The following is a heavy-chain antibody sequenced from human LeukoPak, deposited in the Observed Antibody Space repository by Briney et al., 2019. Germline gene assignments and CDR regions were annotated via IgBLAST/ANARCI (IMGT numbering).Heavy chain of an antibody. CDR1: GFTVSTSY. CDR3: ARSSHYDSSGFTLFDL. Sequence: GSLRLSCAASGFTVSTSYMSWVRQAPGKGLEWVSVIYSGGSTYYADSVKGRFTISRDNSKNTVYLQMNSLRAEDTAVYYCARSSHYDSSGFTLFDLWGRGTLVTVSS. J-gene: IGHJ2*01. CDR2: IYSGGST. D-gene: IGHD3-22*01. V-gene: IGHV3-66*01.